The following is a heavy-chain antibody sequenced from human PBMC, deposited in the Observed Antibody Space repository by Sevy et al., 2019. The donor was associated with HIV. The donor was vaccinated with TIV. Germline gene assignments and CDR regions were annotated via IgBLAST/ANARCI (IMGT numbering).Heavy chain of an antibody. D-gene: IGHD3-10*01. CDR2: ISPNSGGT. CDR3: ARALCPTVGAYFDY. CDR1: GYSFTAYF. V-gene: IGHV1-2*06. J-gene: IGHJ4*02. Sequence: ASVKVSCRASGYSFTAYFLHWVGQAPGQGLEWMGRISPNSGGTVYAQNFQGRVTMSRDTSVTTAYMEVTRLKSDDTALYYCARALCPTVGAYFDYWGQGTTVTVSS.